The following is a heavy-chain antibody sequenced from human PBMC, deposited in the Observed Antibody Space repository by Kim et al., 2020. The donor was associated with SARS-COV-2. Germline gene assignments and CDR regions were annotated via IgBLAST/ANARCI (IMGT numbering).Heavy chain of an antibody. Sequence: GGSLRLSCAASGFTVSSNYMSWVRQAPGKGLEWVSVIYSGGSTYYADSVKGRFTISRDNSKNTLYLQMNSLRAEDTAVYYCARDRSDYGNWYFDLWGRGTLVTVSS. CDR2: IYSGGST. D-gene: IGHD4-17*01. CDR1: GFTVSSNY. V-gene: IGHV3-53*01. CDR3: ARDRSDYGNWYFDL. J-gene: IGHJ2*01.